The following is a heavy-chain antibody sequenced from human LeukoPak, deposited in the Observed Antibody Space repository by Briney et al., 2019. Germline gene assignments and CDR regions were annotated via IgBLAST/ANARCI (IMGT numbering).Heavy chain of an antibody. V-gene: IGHV4-59*01. J-gene: IGHJ3*02. Sequence: SETLSLTCTVSGGSISSYYWSWIRQPPGKGLEWIGYVYYSGSTNYNPSLKSRVTISVDTSKNQFSLRLSSVTAADTAVYYCARGSLDYGGNPGAFDIWGQGTMVTVSS. CDR2: VYYSGST. CDR1: GGSISSYY. D-gene: IGHD4-23*01. CDR3: ARGSLDYGGNPGAFDI.